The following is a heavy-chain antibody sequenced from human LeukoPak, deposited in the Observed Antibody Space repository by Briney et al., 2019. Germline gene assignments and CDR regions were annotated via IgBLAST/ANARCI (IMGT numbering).Heavy chain of an antibody. CDR3: ARDDYYDSSGYRLYG. CDR2: ISYSGST. J-gene: IGHJ4*02. V-gene: IGHV4-59*01. Sequence: PSETLSLTCTVSGGSISSYYWSWIRQPPGKGLEWIGYISYSGSTNSYPSLKSRVTISVDTSKNQVSLNLSSVTAADTAVYYCARDDYYDSSGYRLYGWGQGTLVTVSS. D-gene: IGHD3-22*01. CDR1: GGSISSYY.